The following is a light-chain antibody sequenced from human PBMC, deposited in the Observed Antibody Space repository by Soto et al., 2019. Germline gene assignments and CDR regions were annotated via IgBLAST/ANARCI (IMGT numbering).Light chain of an antibody. V-gene: IGKV2-30*02. J-gene: IGKJ1*01. CDR3: VQTIHWPWT. CDR2: KVS. Sequence: DVVMNQSPLSLHVTLGQPASISCRSSQSLVHSDGNTYLNWFQQRPGQSPRRLIYKVSNRDSGVPDRFSGSGAGTEFTLKISRVEAEDFGVYYCVQTIHWPWTFGQGTKVEIK. CDR1: QSLVHSDGNTY.